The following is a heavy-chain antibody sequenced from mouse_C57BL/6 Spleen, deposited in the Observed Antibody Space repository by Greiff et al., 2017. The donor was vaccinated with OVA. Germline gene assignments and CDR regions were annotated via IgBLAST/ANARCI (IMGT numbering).Heavy chain of an antibody. CDR2: IYPSDSET. J-gene: IGHJ2*01. CDR3: ARGVGQYYFDY. V-gene: IGHV1-61*01. CDR1: GYTFTSYW. D-gene: IGHD3-3*01. Sequence: VQLQQPGAELVRPGSSVKLSCKASGYTFTSYWMDWVKQRPGQGLEWIGNIYPSDSETHYNQKFKDKATLTVDKSSSTAYMQLSSLTSEDSAVYYCARGVGQYYFDYWGQGTTLTVSS.